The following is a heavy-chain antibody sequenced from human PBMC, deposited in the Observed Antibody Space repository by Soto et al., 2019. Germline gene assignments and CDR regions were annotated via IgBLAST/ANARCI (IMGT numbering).Heavy chain of an antibody. J-gene: IGHJ6*03. CDR3: ARGDCVGGSCYSLAGSFYYYMDV. CDR2: INSDGSVS. V-gene: IGHV3-74*01. D-gene: IGHD2-15*01. Sequence: EVKLVESGGGLVQPGGSLRLSCAASGFTFSNYWMYWVRQAPGQGLVWVSRINSDGSVSRYADSVKGRLTISRDNVKNPLYLHMNSLRVEDTAVYYCARGDCVGGSCYSLAGSFYYYMDVWGNGTTVTVCS. CDR1: GFTFSNYW.